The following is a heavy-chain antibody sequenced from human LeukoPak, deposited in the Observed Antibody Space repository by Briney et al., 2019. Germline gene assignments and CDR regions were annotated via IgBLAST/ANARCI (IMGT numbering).Heavy chain of an antibody. J-gene: IGHJ4*02. Sequence: PSETLSLTCTVSGGSISSYYWSWIRQPPGKGLEWIGYIYYSGSTNYNPSLKSRVTISVDTSKNQFSLKLSSVTAADTAVYYCARAGAVGGWLQLGDYWGQGTLVTVSS. V-gene: IGHV4-59*01. D-gene: IGHD5-24*01. CDR2: IYYSGST. CDR3: ARAGAVGGWLQLGDY. CDR1: GGSISSYY.